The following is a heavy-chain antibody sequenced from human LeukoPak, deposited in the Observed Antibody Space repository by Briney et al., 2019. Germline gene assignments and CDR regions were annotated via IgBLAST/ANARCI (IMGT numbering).Heavy chain of an antibody. CDR2: IYYSGST. D-gene: IGHD3-10*01. V-gene: IGHV4-30-4*01. J-gene: IGHJ4*02. CDR1: GGSISSGDYY. Sequence: SETLSLTCTVSGGSISSGDYYWSWIRQPPGKGLEWIGYIYYSGSTYYNPSLKSRVTISVDTSKNQFSLKLSSVTAADTAVYYCARRRAYYYGSGSHPYYFDYWGQGTLVTVSS. CDR3: ARRRAYYYGSGSHPYYFDY.